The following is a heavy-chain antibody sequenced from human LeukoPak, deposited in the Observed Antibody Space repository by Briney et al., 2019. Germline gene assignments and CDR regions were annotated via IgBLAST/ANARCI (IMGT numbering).Heavy chain of an antibody. V-gene: IGHV4-34*01. J-gene: IGHJ4*02. Sequence: SETLSLTCAVYGGSFSGYYWSWIRQPPGKGLEWIGEINHSGSTNYNPSLKSRVTISVETSKNRFSLKLSSVTAADTAVYYCARKNQVPAARDYWGQGILVTVSS. D-gene: IGHD2-2*01. CDR2: INHSGST. CDR1: GGSFSGYY. CDR3: ARKNQVPAARDY.